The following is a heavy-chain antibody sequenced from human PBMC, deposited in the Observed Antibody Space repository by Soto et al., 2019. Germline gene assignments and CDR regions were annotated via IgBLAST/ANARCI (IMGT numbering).Heavy chain of an antibody. V-gene: IGHV3-30*18. J-gene: IGHJ4*02. CDR2: ISYDGSNK. Sequence: QVQLVESGGGVVQPGRSLRLSCAASGFTFSRHGMHWVRQAPGKGLEWVAVISYDGSNKYYADSVKGRFTISRNNSKNTLYLHMNSLRVEDTAVYYCAKDRLAVAGLFDYWGQGTLVTVSS. D-gene: IGHD6-19*01. CDR3: AKDRLAVAGLFDY. CDR1: GFTFSRHG.